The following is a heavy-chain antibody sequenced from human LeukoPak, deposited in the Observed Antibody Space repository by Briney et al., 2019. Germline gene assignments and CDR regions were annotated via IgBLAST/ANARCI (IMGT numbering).Heavy chain of an antibody. CDR1: GGSISSYY. CDR2: IYYSGST. V-gene: IGHV4-59*01. CDR3: GRESRYSSGYYSFDY. J-gene: IGHJ4*02. D-gene: IGHD6-19*01. Sequence: SETLSLTCTVSGGSISSYYWNWIRQPPGKGLEWIGYIYYSGSTNYNPSLKSRVTISVDTSKNQFSLKLSSVTAADTAVYYCGRESRYSSGYYSFDYWGQGTLVTVSS.